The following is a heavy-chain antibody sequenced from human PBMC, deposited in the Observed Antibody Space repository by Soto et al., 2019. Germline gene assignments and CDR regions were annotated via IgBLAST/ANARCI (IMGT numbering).Heavy chain of an antibody. D-gene: IGHD6-13*01. V-gene: IGHV1-69*13. CDR1: GGTFSSYA. CDR2: IIPIFGTA. Sequence: ASVKVSCKASGGTFSSYAISWVRQAPGQGLEWMGGIIPIFGTANYAQKFQGRVTITADESTSTAYMELSSLRSEDTAVYYCAREYSSSWYSPVNYYYYGMDVWGQGTMVTVSS. J-gene: IGHJ6*02. CDR3: AREYSSSWYSPVNYYYYGMDV.